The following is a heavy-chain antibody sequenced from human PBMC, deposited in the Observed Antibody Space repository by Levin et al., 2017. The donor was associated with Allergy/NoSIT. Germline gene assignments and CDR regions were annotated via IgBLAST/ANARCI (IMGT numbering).Heavy chain of an antibody. CDR2: ISYDGSNE. CDR3: ARAIRYDGSGSRLDY. CDR1: GFTFSHYA. D-gene: IGHD3-22*01. V-gene: IGHV3-30*04. J-gene: IGHJ4*02. Sequence: GESLKISCAASGFTFSHYAMHWVRQAPGKGLEWVAAISYDGSNEYYADSVKGRFTISRDNSKKTLYLQMNNLRVEETALYYCARAIRYDGSGSRLDYWGQGTLVTVSS.